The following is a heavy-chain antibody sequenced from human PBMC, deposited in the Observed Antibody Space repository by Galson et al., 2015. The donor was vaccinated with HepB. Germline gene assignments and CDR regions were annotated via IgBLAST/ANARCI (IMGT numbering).Heavy chain of an antibody. D-gene: IGHD2-15*01. J-gene: IGHJ4*02. V-gene: IGHV3-21*01. CDR1: AYTVSDHV. CDR2: FTGDGAHK. Sequence: SLRLSCAAHAYTVSDHVLNGVRQAPGKGLQAVPSFTGDGAHKFLAAAVKGRFIISRDNAKNSLSLQMNSLRAEDTAVYFCASTIVVATPFDHWGQGTLVSVSS. CDR3: ASTIVVATPFDH.